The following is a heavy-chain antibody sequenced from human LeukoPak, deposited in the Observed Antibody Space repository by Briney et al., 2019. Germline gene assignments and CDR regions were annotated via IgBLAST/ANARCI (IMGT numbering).Heavy chain of an antibody. D-gene: IGHD3-10*01. J-gene: IGHJ6*02. V-gene: IGHV3-30-3*01. Sequence: GGSLRLSCAASGFTFSSCAMHGVRQAPGKGLEWVAVISYDGSNKYYADSVKGRFTISRDNSKNTLYLQMNSLRAEDTAVYYCARVWFAELLGDVWGQGTTVTVSS. CDR2: ISYDGSNK. CDR1: GFTFSSCA. CDR3: ARVWFAELLGDV.